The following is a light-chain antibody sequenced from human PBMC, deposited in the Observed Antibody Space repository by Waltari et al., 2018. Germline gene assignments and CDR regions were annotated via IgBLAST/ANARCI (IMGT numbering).Light chain of an antibody. CDR3: QQYYTSPYT. CDR1: QTLLNTDGNVY. J-gene: IGKJ2*01. V-gene: IGKV2-30*01. Sequence: DLVMTQSPVTLAVTLGQSASISCTSSQTLLNTDGNVYLNWFHQRPGQSPRRLIYQVSKRDSGVPDRFRGSGSHTDFTLTITRVEAEDVGVYYCQQYYTSPYTFGQGTKLEIK. CDR2: QVS.